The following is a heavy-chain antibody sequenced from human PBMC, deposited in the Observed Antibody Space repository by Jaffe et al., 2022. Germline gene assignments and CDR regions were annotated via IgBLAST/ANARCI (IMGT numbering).Heavy chain of an antibody. CDR1: GGSMNNYY. Sequence: QVQLQESGPGLVKPSETLSLTCTVSGGSMNNYYWSWMRQSPGKGLEYIGHVYYTGGTDYNPSFKGRVTIFVDTSKRQLSLNLRSVAAADTAVYYCARWYCPITTCYHMDVWGKGTRVTVSS. J-gene: IGHJ6*03. V-gene: IGHV4-59*01. D-gene: IGHD2-2*01. CDR2: VYYTGGT. CDR3: ARWYCPITTCYHMDV.